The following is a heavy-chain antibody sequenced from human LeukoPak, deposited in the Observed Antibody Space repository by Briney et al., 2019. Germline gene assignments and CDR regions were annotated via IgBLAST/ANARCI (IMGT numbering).Heavy chain of an antibody. Sequence: SQTLLLTCAISGDSLSSNSAAWNWIRQSPSRGLEWLGRTYYRSKWNNEYAVSVKSRITINSDTSKNEFSLHLNSVTPEDTAVYYCARDVYGMDVWGQGTTVTVSS. J-gene: IGHJ6*02. CDR3: ARDVYGMDV. CDR1: GDSLSSNSAA. CDR2: TYYRSKWNN. V-gene: IGHV6-1*01.